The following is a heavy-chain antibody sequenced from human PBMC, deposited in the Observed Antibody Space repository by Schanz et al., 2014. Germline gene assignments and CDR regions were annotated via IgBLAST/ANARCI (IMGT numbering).Heavy chain of an antibody. CDR1: GFVFGDYY. V-gene: IGHV3-11*05. Sequence: QVQVVQSGGGLVKPGGSLRLSCAASGFVFGDYYMTWIRQAPGKGLEWLSYISDSGTYTNYADSVKGRFTISRDNAKSSLYLQMNSLRAEDTAVYYCAASSGWHPSTDYWGQGTLVTVSS. CDR3: AASSGWHPSTDY. CDR2: ISDSGTYT. J-gene: IGHJ4*02. D-gene: IGHD6-19*01.